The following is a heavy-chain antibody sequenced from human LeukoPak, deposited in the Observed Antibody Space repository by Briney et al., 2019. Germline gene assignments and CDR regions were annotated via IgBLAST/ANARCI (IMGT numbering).Heavy chain of an antibody. D-gene: IGHD2-2*01. Sequence: PSETLSLTCTVSGGSISSSSYYWGWIRQPPGKGLEWIGSIYYSGSTYYNPSLKSRVTISVDTSKNQFSLKLSSVTAADTAVYYCARVKPGGVVPAATGWWFDPWGQGTLVTVSS. V-gene: IGHV4-39*07. CDR2: IYYSGST. CDR1: GGSISSSSYY. CDR3: ARVKPGGVVPAATGWWFDP. J-gene: IGHJ5*02.